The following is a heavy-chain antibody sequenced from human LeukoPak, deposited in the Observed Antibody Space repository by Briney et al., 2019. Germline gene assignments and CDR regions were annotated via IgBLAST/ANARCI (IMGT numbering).Heavy chain of an antibody. D-gene: IGHD4-17*01. J-gene: IGHJ5*01. CDR3: ARGLYGAYDTVGGFDS. V-gene: IGHV4-59*01. Sequence: PSETLSLTCTVSGASISSYYWSWIRQHPPKGLEWIGYIYYSRSTNYYPSLKSRVTISVDTSKNHYSLKLSSVTAADAAVYYCARGLYGAYDTVGGFDSWGQGTLVTVSS. CDR2: IYYSRST. CDR1: GASISSYY.